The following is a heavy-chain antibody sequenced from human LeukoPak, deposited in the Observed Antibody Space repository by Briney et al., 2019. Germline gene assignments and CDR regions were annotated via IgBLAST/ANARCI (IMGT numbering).Heavy chain of an antibody. Sequence: SGTLSLSCAVYGGSFSGYYWSWVRQPPGKGLEWVWEINHSGSTKYNPSLKSRVTISLDTSKNKSCLKLSSVTAADTAVYYCAVTLLWFGELLAQFDYWGQGTLVTVSS. CDR3: AVTLLWFGELLAQFDY. V-gene: IGHV4-34*01. CDR1: GGSFSGYY. CDR2: INHSGST. D-gene: IGHD3-10*01. J-gene: IGHJ4*02.